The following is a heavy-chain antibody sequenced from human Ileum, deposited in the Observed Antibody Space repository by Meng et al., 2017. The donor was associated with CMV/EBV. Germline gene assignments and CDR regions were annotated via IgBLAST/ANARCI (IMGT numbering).Heavy chain of an antibody. CDR2: IRYDGSNK. CDR1: GFTFSSYG. J-gene: IGHJ4*02. Sequence: GESLKVSCAASGFTFSSYGMHWVRQAPGKGLEWVAFIRYDGSNKYYADSVKCRFTISRDNSKNTLYLQMISLRAEDTAVYYCAKDLAAAGPSRRDYWGQGTLVTVSS. D-gene: IGHD6-13*01. CDR3: AKDLAAAGPSRRDY. V-gene: IGHV3-30*02.